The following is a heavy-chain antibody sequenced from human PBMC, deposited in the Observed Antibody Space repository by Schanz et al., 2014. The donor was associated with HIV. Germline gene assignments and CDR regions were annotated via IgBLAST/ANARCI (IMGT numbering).Heavy chain of an antibody. CDR1: GFTFRRHG. CDR3: ARGAEEDYYGPCFDS. V-gene: IGHV3-33*01. D-gene: IGHD3-16*01. CDR2: ISPDGSKQ. J-gene: IGHJ4*02. Sequence: QLQLVESGGGVVQPGRSQRLSCAASGFTFRRHGMHWVRQAPGQGLEWLAVISPDGSKQHYADSVKGRFIISRDNSKKILYRQMNSLRAEDTAEYFCARGAEEDYYGPCFDSWGQGTLVTVSS.